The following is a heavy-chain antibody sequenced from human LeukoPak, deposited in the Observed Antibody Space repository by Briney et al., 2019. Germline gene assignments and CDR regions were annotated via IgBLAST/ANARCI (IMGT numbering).Heavy chain of an antibody. Sequence: SETLSLTCTVSGGSISSSSYYWGWIRQPPGKGLEWIGSIYYSGSTYYNPSLKSRVTISVDTSKNQFSLKLSSVTAADTAVYYCARHPGRWGYYGTYYFDYWGQGTLVTVSS. CDR3: ARHPGRWGYYGTYYFDY. CDR1: GGSISSSSYY. CDR2: IYYSGST. J-gene: IGHJ4*02. D-gene: IGHD1-26*01. V-gene: IGHV4-39*01.